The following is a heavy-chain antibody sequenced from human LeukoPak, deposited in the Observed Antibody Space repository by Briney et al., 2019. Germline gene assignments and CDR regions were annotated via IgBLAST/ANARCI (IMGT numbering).Heavy chain of an antibody. D-gene: IGHD1-14*01. J-gene: IGHJ4*02. V-gene: IGHV3-21*01. CDR2: ISSSSSYI. CDR1: GFTFSSYS. CDR3: ARGTRSLDSGFDY. Sequence: GGSLRLSCAASGFTFSSYSTNWVRQAPGKGLEWVSSISSSSSYIYYADSVKGRFTISRDNAKNSLYLQMNSLRAEDTAVYYCARGTRSLDSGFDYWGQGTLVTVSS.